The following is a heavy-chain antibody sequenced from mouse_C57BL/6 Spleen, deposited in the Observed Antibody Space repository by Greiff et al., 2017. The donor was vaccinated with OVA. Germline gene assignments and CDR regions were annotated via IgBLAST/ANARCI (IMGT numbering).Heavy chain of an antibody. CDR1: GYTFTDYY. J-gene: IGHJ3*01. CDR2: INPNNGGT. D-gene: IGHD2-1*01. Sequence: VQLQQSGPELVKPGASVKISCKASGYTFTDYYMNWVKQSHGKSLEWIGDINPNNGGTSYNQKFKGKATLTVDKSSSTAYMELRSLTSEDSAVYYCAREVYYGNFTWFADWGQGTLVTVSA. CDR3: AREVYYGNFTWFAD. V-gene: IGHV1-26*01.